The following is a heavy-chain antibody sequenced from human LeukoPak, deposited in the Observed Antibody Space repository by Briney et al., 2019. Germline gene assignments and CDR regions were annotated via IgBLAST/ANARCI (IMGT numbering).Heavy chain of an antibody. D-gene: IGHD3-16*01. J-gene: IGHJ5*02. Sequence: PSETLSLTCTVSGGSISSDYWSWIGQPPGKGLEWVGYINYSGNTNSNPSLKSRVTISVDTSKNQFSLKLISVTAADTAVYYCARHRPGERRFDPWGQGTLVTVSS. V-gene: IGHV4-59*08. CDR3: ARHRPGERRFDP. CDR1: GGSISSDY. CDR2: INYSGNT.